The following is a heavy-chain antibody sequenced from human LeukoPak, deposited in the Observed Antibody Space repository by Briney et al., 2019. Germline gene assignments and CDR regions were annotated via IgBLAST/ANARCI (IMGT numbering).Heavy chain of an antibody. J-gene: IGHJ4*02. CDR1: GFTVNNNY. Sequence: PGGSLRLSCAASGFTVNNNYVSWVRQAPGKGLEWLSVMYSGGSTYYADSVKGRFTISRDNSKNALFLQMNSLRVEDTAVYYCARDHVSSGWYVGFDYWGQGTLVTASS. D-gene: IGHD6-19*01. CDR3: ARDHVSSGWYVGFDY. V-gene: IGHV3-53*01. CDR2: MYSGGST.